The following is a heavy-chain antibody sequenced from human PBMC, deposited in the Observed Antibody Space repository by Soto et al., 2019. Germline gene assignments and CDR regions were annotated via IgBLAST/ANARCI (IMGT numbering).Heavy chain of an antibody. J-gene: IGHJ4*02. CDR3: ANQPAAGPDY. CDR1: GFTFSSYG. Sequence: QVQLVESGGGVVQPGRSLRLSCAASGFTFSSYGMHWVRQAPGKGLEWVAVISYDGSNKYYADSVKGRFTISRDNSKNTLYLQTNSLRAGDTALYYCANQPAAGPDYWGQGTLVTVSS. V-gene: IGHV3-30*18. D-gene: IGHD1-1*01. CDR2: ISYDGSNK.